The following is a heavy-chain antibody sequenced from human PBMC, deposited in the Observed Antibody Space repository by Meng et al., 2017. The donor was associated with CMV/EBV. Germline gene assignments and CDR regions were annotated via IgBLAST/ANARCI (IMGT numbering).Heavy chain of an antibody. CDR2: INPNCGGT. D-gene: IGHD3-10*01. CDR1: GYTFTGYY. Sequence: ASVKVSCKASGYTFTGYYMHWVRQAPGQGLEWMGWINPNCGGTNYAQKFQGRVTMTRDTSISTAYMELSRLRSDDTAVYYCARSGGGFRMDVWGQGTTVTVSS. J-gene: IGHJ6*02. CDR3: ARSGGGFRMDV. V-gene: IGHV1-2*02.